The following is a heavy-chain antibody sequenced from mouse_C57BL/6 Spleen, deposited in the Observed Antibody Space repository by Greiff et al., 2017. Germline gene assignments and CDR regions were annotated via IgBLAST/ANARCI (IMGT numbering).Heavy chain of an antibody. D-gene: IGHD1-1*01. V-gene: IGHV1-64*01. CDR2: IHPYSGST. CDR3: ARLGPNYYGSSVDY. J-gene: IGHJ2*01. Sequence: QVQLQQPGAELVKPGASVKLSCKASGYTFTSYWMHWVKQSPGQGLEWIGMIHPYSGSTNYNEKFKSKATLTVDKSSSTAYMQLSSLTSEYSAVYYCARLGPNYYGSSVDYWGQGTTLTVSS. CDR1: GYTFTSYW.